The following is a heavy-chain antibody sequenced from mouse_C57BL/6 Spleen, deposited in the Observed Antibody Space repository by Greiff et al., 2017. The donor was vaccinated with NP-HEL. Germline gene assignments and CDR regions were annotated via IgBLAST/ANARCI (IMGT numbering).Heavy chain of an antibody. CDR3: ASGLDWEGY. V-gene: IGHV1-19*01. Sequence: EVQLQQSGPVLVKPGASVKMSCKASGYTFTDYYMNWVKQSHGKSLEWIGVINPYNGGTSYNQKFKGKATLTVDKSSSTAYMELNSLTSEDSAVYYCASGLDWEGYWGQGTTLTVSS. J-gene: IGHJ2*01. CDR1: GYTFTDYY. D-gene: IGHD4-1*01. CDR2: INPYNGGT.